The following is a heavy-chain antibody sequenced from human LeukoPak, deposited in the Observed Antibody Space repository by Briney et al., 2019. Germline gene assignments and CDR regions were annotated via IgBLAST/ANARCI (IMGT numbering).Heavy chain of an antibody. CDR1: GFTFSSYS. J-gene: IGHJ3*02. CDR3: ARVGCSGGSCYSKALDI. D-gene: IGHD2-15*01. Sequence: GGSLRLSCAASGFTFSSYSMNWVRQAPGKGLEWVSYISSRSSTIYYADSVKGRFTISRDNAKNSLYLQMNSLRAEDTAVYYCARVGCSGGSCYSKALDIWGQGTMVTVSS. V-gene: IGHV3-48*04. CDR2: ISSRSSTI.